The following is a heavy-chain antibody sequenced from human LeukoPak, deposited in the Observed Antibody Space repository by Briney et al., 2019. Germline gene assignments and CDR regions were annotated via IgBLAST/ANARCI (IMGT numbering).Heavy chain of an antibody. D-gene: IGHD1-1*01. Sequence: ASVKVSCKVSGYTLTELSMHWVRQAPGKGLEWMGGFDPEDGETIYAQKFQGRVTITRNTSISTAYMELSSLTAEDTALYYCARYCTFRTCSGTKFDSWGPGTLVTVSS. J-gene: IGHJ4*02. CDR1: GYTLTELS. CDR2: FDPEDGET. CDR3: ARYCTFRTCSGTKFDS. V-gene: IGHV1-24*01.